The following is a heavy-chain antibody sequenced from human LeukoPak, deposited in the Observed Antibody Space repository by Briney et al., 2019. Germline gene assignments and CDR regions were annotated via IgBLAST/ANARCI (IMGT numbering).Heavy chain of an antibody. CDR2: SNAGNGNT. D-gene: IGHD6-13*01. CDR3: ARGGYSSSWPLDY. Sequence: ASVKVSCKASGYTFTSYAMHWVRQAPGQGLEWMGWSNAGNGNTKYSQEFQGRVTITRDTSASTAYMELSSLRSEDMAVYYCARGGYSSSWPLDYWGQGTLVTVSS. CDR1: GYTFTSYA. J-gene: IGHJ4*02. V-gene: IGHV1-3*02.